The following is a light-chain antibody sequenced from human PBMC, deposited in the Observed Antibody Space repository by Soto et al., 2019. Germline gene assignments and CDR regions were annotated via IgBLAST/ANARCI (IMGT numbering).Light chain of an antibody. CDR3: QQRSNWPLT. CDR2: DAS. V-gene: IGKV3-11*01. J-gene: IGKJ4*01. CDR1: QSVSSY. Sequence: EIVLTQSPATLSLSPGERATLSCRASQSVSSYLAWYQQKPGQAPRLLIYDASNRATGIPARFSGSVSGTDFTLNICSLEPEDFAVYYCQQRSNWPLTFGGGTKVEIK.